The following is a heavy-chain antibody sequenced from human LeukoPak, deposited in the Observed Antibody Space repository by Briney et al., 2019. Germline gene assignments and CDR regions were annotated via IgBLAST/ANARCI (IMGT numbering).Heavy chain of an antibody. Sequence: CKASXXTXXXYGISWVRQAPGQGGEWMGRINPNSGGTNYAQKFQGRVTINRDRSIRKAYMEMSRLRSDDTAVYYCARSAVRGVTKIDYWGQGTLVTVSS. CDR3: ARSAVRGVTKIDY. D-gene: IGHD3-10*01. V-gene: IGHV1-2*06. J-gene: IGHJ4*02. CDR2: INPNSGGT. CDR1: XXTXXXYG.